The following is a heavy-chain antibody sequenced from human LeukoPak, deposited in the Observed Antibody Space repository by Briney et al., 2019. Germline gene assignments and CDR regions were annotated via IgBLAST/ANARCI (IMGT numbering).Heavy chain of an antibody. J-gene: IGHJ4*02. CDR1: GFTFSSYS. D-gene: IGHD3-9*01. CDR2: INSSSSYI. V-gene: IGHV3-21*01. Sequence: PGGSLRLSCAASGFTFSSYSMNWVRQAPGKGLEWVSSINSSSSYIYYADSVKGRFTISRDNAKNSLYLQMNSLRAEDTAVYYCARDNERLGLRYFDWPVFWGQGTLVTVSS. CDR3: ARDNERLGLRYFDWPVF.